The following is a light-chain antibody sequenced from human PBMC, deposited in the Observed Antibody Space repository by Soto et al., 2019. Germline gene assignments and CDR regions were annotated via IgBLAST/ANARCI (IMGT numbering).Light chain of an antibody. CDR1: QSVSSY. CDR3: QQRSNWPPWT. V-gene: IGKV3-11*01. J-gene: IGKJ1*01. CDR2: DAS. Sequence: EIVLTQSPATLSLSPGERATLSCRASQSVSSYLAWYQQKPGQAPRILIYDASNRATGIPARFSGSGSGTEFPLTISSLGPEDFAVYYCQQRSNWPPWTFGQGTKVEIK.